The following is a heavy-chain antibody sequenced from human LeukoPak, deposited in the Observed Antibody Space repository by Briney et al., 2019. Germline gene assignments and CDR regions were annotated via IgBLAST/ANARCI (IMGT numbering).Heavy chain of an antibody. J-gene: IGHJ4*02. CDR1: GGSLSTSSYY. Sequence: PSETLSLTCTVSGGSLSTSSYYWGWIRQPPGKGLEWIASIYYSGSTNYNPSLRSRVTISVDTSKNQFSLKLSSVTAADTAVYYCARENSNSWYLDYWGQGTLVTVS. CDR3: ARENSNSWYLDY. D-gene: IGHD6-13*01. V-gene: IGHV4-39*07. CDR2: IYYSGST.